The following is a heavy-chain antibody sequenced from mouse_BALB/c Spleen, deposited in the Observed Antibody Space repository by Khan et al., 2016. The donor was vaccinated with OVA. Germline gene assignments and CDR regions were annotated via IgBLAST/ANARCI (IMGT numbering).Heavy chain of an antibody. CDR3: ARKNGSDFDY. Sequence: VQLKESGPELVKPGASVKISCKASGYSFTGYFMNWVMQSHGKSLEWIGRINPHIGETFYNQKFTGKATLTVEASSSTAHMELRSLASEDSAVFYCARKNGSDFDYWGQGTTLTVSS. J-gene: IGHJ2*01. CDR1: GYSFTGYF. CDR2: INPHIGET. V-gene: IGHV1-20*02.